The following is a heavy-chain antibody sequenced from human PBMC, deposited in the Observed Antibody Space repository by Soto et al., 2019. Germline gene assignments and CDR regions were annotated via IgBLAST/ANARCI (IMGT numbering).Heavy chain of an antibody. D-gene: IGHD6-13*01. J-gene: IGHJ4*02. V-gene: IGHV3-30*18. CDR2: ISYDGSNK. Sequence: QVQLVESGGGVVQPGRSLRLSCAASGFTFSSYGMHWVRQAPGKGLEWVAVISYDGSNKYYADSVKGRFTISRDNSKNTLYLQMNSLRAEDTAVYYCANTGYSSSWLFDYWGQGTLVTVSS. CDR3: ANTGYSSSWLFDY. CDR1: GFTFSSYG.